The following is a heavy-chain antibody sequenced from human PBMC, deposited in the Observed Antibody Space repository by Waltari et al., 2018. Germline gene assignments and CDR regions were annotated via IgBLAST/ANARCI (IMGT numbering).Heavy chain of an antibody. V-gene: IGHV3-23*01. Sequence: EVQLLESGGGLVQPGGSLRLSCAASGFTFSSYAMSWVRQAPGKGLEWVSAISGSGGRTYYADAVKGRFTISGDNSKNTLYLQMNSLRAEDTAVYYCAKDLSVFYDILTGNRGGVDYWGQGTLVTVSS. CDR1: GFTFSSYA. CDR3: AKDLSVFYDILTGNRGGVDY. J-gene: IGHJ4*02. D-gene: IGHD3-9*01. CDR2: ISGSGGRT.